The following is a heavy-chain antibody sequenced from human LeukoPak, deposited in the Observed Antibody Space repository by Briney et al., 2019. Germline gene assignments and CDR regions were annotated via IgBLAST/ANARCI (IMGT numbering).Heavy chain of an antibody. V-gene: IGHV4-59*08. CDR3: ARAKGVVVVPAATRVGDWFDP. CDR2: IYYSGST. Sequence: SETLSLTCTVSGGSISSYYWSWIRQPPGKGLEWIGYIYYSGSTYYNPSLKSRVTISVDTSKNQFSLKLSSVTAADTAVYYCARAKGVVVVPAATRVGDWFDPWGQGTLVTVSS. J-gene: IGHJ5*02. CDR1: GGSISSYY. D-gene: IGHD2-2*01.